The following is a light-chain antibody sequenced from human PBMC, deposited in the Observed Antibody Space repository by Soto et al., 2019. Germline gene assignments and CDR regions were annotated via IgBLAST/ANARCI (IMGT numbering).Light chain of an antibody. V-gene: IGLV1-44*01. Sequence: QSVLTQPPSASGTPGQRVTISCSGSSSNIGSNTVNWYQQLPGTAPNVLIYSNNQRPSGVPDRFSGSKSGTSASLAISGLQSEDEADYSCAAWDDSLNGPVLGGGTKLTVL. CDR2: SNN. CDR1: SSNIGSNT. J-gene: IGLJ2*01. CDR3: AAWDDSLNGPV.